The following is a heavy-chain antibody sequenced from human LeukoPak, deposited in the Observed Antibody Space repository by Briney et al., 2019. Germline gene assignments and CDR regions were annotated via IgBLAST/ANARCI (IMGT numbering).Heavy chain of an antibody. V-gene: IGHV4-61*02. CDR3: ARGYLV. Sequence: SETLSLTCAVSGGSISSGGYYWSWIRQPAGKGLEWIGRIYSTGSTNYNPSLKSRVTISVDTSKNQFSLKLSSVTAADTAVYYCARGYLVWGQGTLVTVSS. D-gene: IGHD1-14*01. J-gene: IGHJ4*02. CDR1: GGSISSGGYY. CDR2: IYSTGST.